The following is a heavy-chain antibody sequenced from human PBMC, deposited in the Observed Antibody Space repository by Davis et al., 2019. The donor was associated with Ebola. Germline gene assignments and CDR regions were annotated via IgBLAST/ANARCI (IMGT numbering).Heavy chain of an antibody. D-gene: IGHD3-3*01. CDR2: IHYIGST. Sequence: PQTLSPTCPLSAPSTSIHSSSCIRPPPGKGLAWNGSIHYIGSTNYNPTPKSRVTISVDTSKTQLSLKLSSVTAADTAVYYCARVGYDCWSGYYGGNWFDPWGQGTLVTVSS. V-gene: IGHV4-59*11. CDR1: APSTSIHS. CDR3: ARVGYDCWSGYYGGNWFDP. J-gene: IGHJ5*02.